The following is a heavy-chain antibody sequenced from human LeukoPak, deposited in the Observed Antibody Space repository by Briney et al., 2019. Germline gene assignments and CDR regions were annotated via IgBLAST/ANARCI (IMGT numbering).Heavy chain of an antibody. V-gene: IGHV4-59*12. CDR2: IYYSGST. J-gene: IGHJ4*02. D-gene: IGHD3-10*01. CDR1: GGSISSYY. Sequence: SETLSLTCTVSGGSISSYYWSWIRQPPGKGLEWIGYIYYSGSTNYNPSLKSRVTISVDTSKNQFSLKLSSVTAADTAVYYCARILGNGSGSQFDYWGQGTLVTVSS. CDR3: ARILGNGSGSQFDY.